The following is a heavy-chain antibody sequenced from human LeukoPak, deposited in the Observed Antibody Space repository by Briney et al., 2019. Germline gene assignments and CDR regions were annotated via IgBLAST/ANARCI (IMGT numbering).Heavy chain of an antibody. D-gene: IGHD1-14*01. Sequence: GGSLRLSCAASGFTFSNYWMHWARQARGKGLVWVSRINSDGSSTTYADSVKGRFTISRDNAKNTLYLQMNSLRAEDTAVYFCARRYRSSSDYWGQGTLVAVSS. CDR3: ARRYRSSSDY. J-gene: IGHJ4*02. CDR2: INSDGSST. CDR1: GFTFSNYW. V-gene: IGHV3-74*01.